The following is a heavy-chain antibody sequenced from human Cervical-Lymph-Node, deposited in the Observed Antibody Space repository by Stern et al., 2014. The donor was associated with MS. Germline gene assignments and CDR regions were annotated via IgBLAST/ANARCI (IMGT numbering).Heavy chain of an antibody. CDR3: AKDTDNDWYFDL. V-gene: IGHV3-9*01. CDR1: GFTFDDYA. CDR2: ISWNSGSI. D-gene: IGHD1-1*01. J-gene: IGHJ2*01. Sequence: EVQLVESGGGLVQPGRSLRLSCAASGFTFDDYAMHWVRQAPGKGLEWVSGISWNSGSIGYADSVKGRFTISRDNAKNSLYLQMNSLRAEDTALYYCAKDTDNDWYFDLWGRGTLVTVSS.